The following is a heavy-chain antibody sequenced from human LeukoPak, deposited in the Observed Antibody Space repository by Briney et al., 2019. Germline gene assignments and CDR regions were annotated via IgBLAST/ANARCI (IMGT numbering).Heavy chain of an antibody. J-gene: IGHJ4*02. D-gene: IGHD4-11*01. CDR3: ARDAHDYSTQGFWY. CDR2: INPTGGTT. Sequence: ASVKVSCKASGYTFSTYYMHWVRQAPGQGLEWVGVINPTGGTTTYAQKFQGRVTMTRDTSSSTVYMELSRLRSDDTAVYYCARDAHDYSTQGFWYWGQGTLVTVSS. CDR1: GYTFSTYY. V-gene: IGHV1-46*01.